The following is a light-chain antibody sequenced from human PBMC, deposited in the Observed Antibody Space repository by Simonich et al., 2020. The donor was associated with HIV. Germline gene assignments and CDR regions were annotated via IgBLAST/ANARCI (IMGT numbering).Light chain of an antibody. J-gene: IGKJ2*01. CDR3: QQYYSTLYT. CDR1: QSVLYSSNNKNY. Sequence: DIVMTQSPDSLAVSLGERATINCKSSQSVLYSSNNKNYLAWYQQKSGQPPKLLIYWASTRESGVPDRFSASGSGTDFTLTISSLQAEDVAVYYCQQYYSTLYTFGQGTKLEIK. V-gene: IGKV4-1*01. CDR2: WAS.